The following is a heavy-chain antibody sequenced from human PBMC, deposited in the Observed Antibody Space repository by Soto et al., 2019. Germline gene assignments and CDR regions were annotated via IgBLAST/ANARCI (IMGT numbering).Heavy chain of an antibody. D-gene: IGHD3-9*01. CDR2: IYHSGNT. J-gene: IGHJ4*02. Sequence: PSETLSLTCGVSGCSINSSKWWSWVRQPPGKGLEWIGKIYHSGNTNYNPSLKSRVTMSVDTSTNQFSLKLNSVTAADTAVYYCARLSGFDWLTQHYFDYWGQGTLVTVSS. CDR1: GCSINSSKW. V-gene: IGHV4-4*02. CDR3: ARLSGFDWLTQHYFDY.